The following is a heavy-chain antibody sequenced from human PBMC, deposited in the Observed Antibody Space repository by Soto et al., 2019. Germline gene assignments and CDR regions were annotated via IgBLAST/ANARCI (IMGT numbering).Heavy chain of an antibody. CDR3: AKVFDYHYYGMDV. CDR2: ISNSGGST. V-gene: IGHV3-23*01. CDR1: GFTFSSYA. J-gene: IGHJ6*02. Sequence: GGSLRLSCAASGFTFSSYAMSWVRQAPGKGLEWVSAISNSGGSTYYADSVKGRFTISRDNSKNTLYLQMNSLRAEDTAVYYCAKVFDYHYYGMDVWGQGTTVTVSS.